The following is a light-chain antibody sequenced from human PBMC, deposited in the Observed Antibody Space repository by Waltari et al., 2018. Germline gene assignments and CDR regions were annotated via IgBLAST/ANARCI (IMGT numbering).Light chain of an antibody. V-gene: IGLV1-40*01. CDR2: HNN. CDR3: QSYDGSLSGAV. CDR1: ISNIGAGYD. Sequence: QSALTQPPSVSGPPGQSVTISCPGNISNIGAGYDVHWYQQLPGTAPKLLIYHNNNRPSGVPDRFSGSKSGTSASLAITGLQAEDEADYYCQSYDGSLSGAVFGGGTQLTVL. J-gene: IGLJ7*01.